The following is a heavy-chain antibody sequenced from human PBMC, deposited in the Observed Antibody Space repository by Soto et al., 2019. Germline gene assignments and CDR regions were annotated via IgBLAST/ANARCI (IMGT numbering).Heavy chain of an antibody. V-gene: IGHV1-18*01. D-gene: IGHD4-17*01. CDR2: ISAYNGNT. CDR3: AREDGDYESYYYYGMDV. J-gene: IGHJ6*02. CDR1: GYIFTSYG. Sequence: QVQLVQSGAEVKKPGASVKVSCKASGYIFTSYGISWVRQAPGQGLEWMGWISAYNGNTNYAQKLQGRVTMTTDTSTSTAYMELRSLRSDDTAVYYCAREDGDYESYYYYGMDVWGQGTTVTVSS.